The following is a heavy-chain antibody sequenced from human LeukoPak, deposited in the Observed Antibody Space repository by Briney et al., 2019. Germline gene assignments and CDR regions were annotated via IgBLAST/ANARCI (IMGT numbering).Heavy chain of an antibody. CDR3: AKGGIIAAATFDY. V-gene: IGHV3-30*02. CDR2: IRYDGSNK. J-gene: IGHJ4*02. CDR1: GFTFSCYG. D-gene: IGHD6-13*01. Sequence: GGSLRLSCAASGFTFSCYGMHSVRQAPGKGLEWVTFIRYDGSNKYYADSVKGRFTISRDNSKNTVYLQMNSLGEEDTAVYYCAKGGIIAAATFDYWGQGTLVTVSS.